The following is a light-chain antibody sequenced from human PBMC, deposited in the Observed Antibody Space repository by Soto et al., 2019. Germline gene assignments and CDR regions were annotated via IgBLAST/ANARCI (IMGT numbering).Light chain of an antibody. V-gene: IGLV1-44*01. J-gene: IGLJ2*01. CDR1: SSNIGTNT. Sequence: QSVLTQPPSASGTPGQRVTVSCSGSSSNIGTNTVIWYQQLPGTAPKLLIYRNNQRPSGVPDRFSGSKSGTSASLAISGLLSEDEADYYCAAWDGSLNGVVFGGGTKLTVL. CDR3: AAWDGSLNGVV. CDR2: RNN.